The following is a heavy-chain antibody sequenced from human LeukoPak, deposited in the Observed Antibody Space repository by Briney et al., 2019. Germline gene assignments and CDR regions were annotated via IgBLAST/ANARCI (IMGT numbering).Heavy chain of an antibody. J-gene: IGHJ4*02. CDR1: GYTFTTYH. CDR2: MNPYSGDR. Sequence: ASVTLSCTSSGYTFTTYHINWVRQAPGQGLEWLGWMNPYSGDRGYAQKFQGRLSITSDTSISTAYMELSSLRSDDTAVYFCARTTSLTASGYDYWGQGTLVTVSS. D-gene: IGHD4-17*01. V-gene: IGHV1-8*03. CDR3: ARTTSLTASGYDY.